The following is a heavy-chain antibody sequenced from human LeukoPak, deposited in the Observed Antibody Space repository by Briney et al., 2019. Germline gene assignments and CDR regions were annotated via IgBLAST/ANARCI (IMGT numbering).Heavy chain of an antibody. CDR3: ARGPKYIASTGPHYFDY. D-gene: IGHD1-1*01. V-gene: IGHV3-21*01. J-gene: IGHJ4*02. CDR1: GLTFGSYS. CDR2: ISHGSSYI. Sequence: PGESLRLSCAASGLTFGSYSMNWGRQAPGKGLEWVSSISHGSSYIYYADSVKGRFTISRDNAENSLYLQMNSLRAEDTAVYYCARGPKYIASTGPHYFDYWGQGTLVTVSS.